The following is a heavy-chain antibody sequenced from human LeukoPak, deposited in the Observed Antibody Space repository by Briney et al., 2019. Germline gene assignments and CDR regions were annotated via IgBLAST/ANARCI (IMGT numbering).Heavy chain of an antibody. J-gene: IGHJ4*02. V-gene: IGHV3-7*01. Sequence: GGSLRLSCGASGFTSSTYWMTWVRQAPGKGLEWVAHIKPDGSAKYYADSVRGRFIISRDNAKNSVFLQMDSLRAEDTAVYYCTRGHWALAYGSQGTLVSVSS. CDR3: TRGHWALAY. CDR2: IKPDGSAK. D-gene: IGHD3-16*01. CDR1: GFTSSTYW.